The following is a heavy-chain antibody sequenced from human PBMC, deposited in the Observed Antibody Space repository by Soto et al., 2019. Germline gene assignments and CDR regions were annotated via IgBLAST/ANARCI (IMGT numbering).Heavy chain of an antibody. Sequence: QVQLQESGPGLVKPSETLSLTCTVSGGSISSYYWSWIRQPPGKGLEWIGYIYYSGSTNYNPSLKGRVTISVDTSKNQFSLKLSSVTAADTAVYYCARLGGAVAENGEFDYWGQGTLVTVSS. CDR2: IYYSGST. V-gene: IGHV4-59*08. CDR1: GGSISSYY. D-gene: IGHD6-19*01. J-gene: IGHJ4*02. CDR3: ARLGGAVAENGEFDY.